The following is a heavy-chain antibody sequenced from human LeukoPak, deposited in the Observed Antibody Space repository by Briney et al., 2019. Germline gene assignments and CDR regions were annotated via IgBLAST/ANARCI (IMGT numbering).Heavy chain of an antibody. D-gene: IGHD2-2*01. J-gene: IGHJ3*02. CDR1: GASTSAYY. Sequence: PSETLSLTCTVSGASTSAYYWSWIRQPPGKGLEWIGYTYYSGSTNYNPSLKSRVTISVDTSKNQFSLKLSSVTAADTAVYYCARDLVVVPAAPQAFDIWGQGTMVTVSS. CDR3: ARDLVVVPAAPQAFDI. CDR2: TYYSGST. V-gene: IGHV4-59*01.